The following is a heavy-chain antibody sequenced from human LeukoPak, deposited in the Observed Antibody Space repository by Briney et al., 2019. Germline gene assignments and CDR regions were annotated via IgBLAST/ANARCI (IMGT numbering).Heavy chain of an antibody. J-gene: IGHJ6*02. CDR1: GFTFDDYA. CDR3: ARDTYYYNSSAFYHYYYGMDV. V-gene: IGHV3-9*01. D-gene: IGHD3-22*01. Sequence: GGSLRLSCAASGFTFDDYAMHWVRQTPGKGLEWVSGISWNNDNNGYADSVKGRFTISRDNAKNSLYLQMNSLSAEDTAVYYCARDTYYYNSSAFYHYYYGMDVWGQGTTVTVSS. CDR2: ISWNNDNN.